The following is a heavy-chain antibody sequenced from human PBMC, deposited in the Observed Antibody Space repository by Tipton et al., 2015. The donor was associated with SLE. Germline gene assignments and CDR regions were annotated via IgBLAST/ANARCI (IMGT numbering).Heavy chain of an antibody. D-gene: IGHD3-16*01. CDR3: ARGGDRDAFDI. CDR1: GGSISSSSYY. J-gene: IGHJ3*02. CDR2: IYYSGST. V-gene: IGHV4-39*01. Sequence: LSLTCTVSGGSISSSSYYWGWIRQPPGKGLEWIGSIYYSGSTYYNPSLKSRVTISVDTSKNQFSLKLSSVTAADTAVYYCARGGDRDAFDIWGQGTMVTVSS.